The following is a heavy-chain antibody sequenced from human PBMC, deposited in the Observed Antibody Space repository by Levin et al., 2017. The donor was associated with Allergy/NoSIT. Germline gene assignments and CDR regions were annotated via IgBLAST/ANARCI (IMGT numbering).Heavy chain of an antibody. J-gene: IGHJ4*02. CDR1: GFTFSNYA. V-gene: IGHV3-23*01. CDR2: ISGNGNSA. CDR3: AKDGGGAWFGESDY. Sequence: GESLKISCVASGFTFSNYAMHWVRQAPGKGLEWVSGISGNGNSAFYVDSVKGRFTVSRDSSKNTLYLHMNSLRAEDPAVYYCAKDGGGAWFGESDYWGQGILVTVTS. D-gene: IGHD3-10*01.